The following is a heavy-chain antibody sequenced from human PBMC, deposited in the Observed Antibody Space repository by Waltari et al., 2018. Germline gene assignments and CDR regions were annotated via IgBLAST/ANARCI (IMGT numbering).Heavy chain of an antibody. Sequence: EVQLLESGGGLVQPGGSLRLSCAASGFTFSSYAMSWVRQAPGQGLEWISAISGSGVNTDYAESGKGRVTISRDNSKNTLYLQMNSLRAEDTAVYYCAKVCNDYVWGSYRCHDAFDIWGQGTMVTVSS. CDR2: ISGSGVNT. CDR3: AKVCNDYVWGSYRCHDAFDI. D-gene: IGHD3-16*02. CDR1: GFTFSSYA. V-gene: IGHV3-23*01. J-gene: IGHJ3*02.